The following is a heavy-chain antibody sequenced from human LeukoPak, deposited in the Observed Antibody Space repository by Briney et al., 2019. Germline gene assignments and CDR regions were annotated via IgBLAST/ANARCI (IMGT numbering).Heavy chain of an antibody. D-gene: IGHD3-22*01. V-gene: IGHV3-33*08. J-gene: IGHJ4*01. CDR2: IWYDGSNI. CDR3: ARARNDYDSNGFSVLEY. CDR1: GFTFSSYE. Sequence: PGGSLRLSCAASGFTFSSYEMHWVRQAPGKGLEWVAVIWYDGSNIYYADSVKGRFTISRDNSKNTLYLQMNSLRAEDTALYYCARARNDYDSNGFSVLEYWGQGTLVTVSS.